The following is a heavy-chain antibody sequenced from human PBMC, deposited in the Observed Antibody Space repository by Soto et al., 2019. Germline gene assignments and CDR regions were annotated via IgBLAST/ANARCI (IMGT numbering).Heavy chain of an antibody. V-gene: IGHV4-39*01. CDR3: ATSNWFDP. Sequence: NRSETLSLTCTVSGGSISSSSYYWGWLRQPPGKGLEWIGIIYYSGSTYYNPSLKSRVTISVDTSKNQFSLKLSSVSATDTAVYNCATSNWFDPWGQGTLVTVSS. CDR2: IYYSGST. J-gene: IGHJ5*02. CDR1: GGSISSSSYY.